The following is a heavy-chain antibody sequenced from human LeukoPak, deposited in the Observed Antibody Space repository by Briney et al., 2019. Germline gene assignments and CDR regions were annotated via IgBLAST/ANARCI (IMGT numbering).Heavy chain of an antibody. Sequence: GGSLRLSCAVSGITLSNYGMSWVRQAPGKGLEWVAGISDSGGRTNYADSVKGRFTISRDNPKNTVYLQMNSLRAEDTAVYFCAKRGVVIRVILVGFHKEAYYFDSWGQGALVTVSS. CDR2: ISDSGGRT. V-gene: IGHV3-23*01. D-gene: IGHD3-22*01. CDR3: AKRGVVIRVILVGFHKEAYYFDS. J-gene: IGHJ4*02. CDR1: GITLSNYG.